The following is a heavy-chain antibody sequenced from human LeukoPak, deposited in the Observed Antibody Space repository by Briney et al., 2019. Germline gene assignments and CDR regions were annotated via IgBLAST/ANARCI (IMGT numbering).Heavy chain of an antibody. J-gene: IGHJ4*02. D-gene: IGHD4-23*01. CDR2: ISYSEST. V-gene: IGHV4-31*03. CDR3: ARANTNDYGGNLWSN. Sequence: PSETLSLTCTVSGDSITSGGYYWSWIRQLPGKGLEWIGYISYSESTYYNPSLRSRVTISVDTSKNHFSLKLGSVTAADTAVYYCARANTNDYGGNLWSNWGQGTLVTVSS. CDR1: GDSITSGGYY.